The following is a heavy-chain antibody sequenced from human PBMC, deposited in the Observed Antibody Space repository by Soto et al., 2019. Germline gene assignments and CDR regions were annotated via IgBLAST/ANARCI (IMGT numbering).Heavy chain of an antibody. CDR2: IIPILGIA. CDR3: ARDVVSRYDILTGYYYNWFDP. D-gene: IGHD3-9*01. J-gene: IGHJ5*02. Sequence: GASVKVSCKASGGTLSSYTISWVRQAPGQGLEWMGRIIPILGIANYAQKFQGRVTITADKSMSTAYMELSSLRSEDTAVYYCARDVVSRYDILTGYYYNWFDPWGQGTLVTVSS. V-gene: IGHV1-69*04. CDR1: GGTLSSYT.